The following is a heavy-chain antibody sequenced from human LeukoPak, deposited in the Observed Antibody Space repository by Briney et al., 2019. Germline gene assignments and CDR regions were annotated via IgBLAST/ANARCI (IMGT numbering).Heavy chain of an antibody. CDR1: GGTFSSYA. Sequence: SVKVSCKASGGTFSSYAISWVRQAPGHGLEWMGRIIPIFSIANYAQKFQGRVTITADKSTSTAYMELSSLRSEDTAVYYCAREYYYDSSGYYRDWGQGTLVTVSS. CDR3: AREYYYDSSGYYRD. V-gene: IGHV1-69*04. CDR2: IIPIFSIA. J-gene: IGHJ4*02. D-gene: IGHD3-22*01.